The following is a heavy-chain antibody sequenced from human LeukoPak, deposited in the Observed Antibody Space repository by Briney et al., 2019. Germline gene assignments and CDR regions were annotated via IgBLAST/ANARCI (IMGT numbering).Heavy chain of an antibody. CDR1: AFIFSGHW. V-gene: IGHV3-7*03. CDR2: IKEDGSVR. CDR3: ARARNTASYGYIDDY. D-gene: IGHD5-18*01. Sequence: GGSLRLSCEGSAFIFSGHWMNWVRQTPGKGLEWVASIKEDGSVRQYVDSVKGRFSISRDNTKGSLFLQLNSLRAEDTAVYYCARARNTASYGYIDDYWGQGTLVTVSS. J-gene: IGHJ4*02.